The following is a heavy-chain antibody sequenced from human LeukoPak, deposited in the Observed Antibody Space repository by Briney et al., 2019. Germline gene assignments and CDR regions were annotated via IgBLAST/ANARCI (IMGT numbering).Heavy chain of an antibody. CDR3: AKDLRAGDYGAFDI. CDR2: ISYDGSNK. V-gene: IGHV3-30*18. Sequence: GGSLRLSCTASGFTFSSYAMSWVRQAPGKGLEWVAVISYDGSNKYYADSVKGRFTISRDNSKNTLYLQMNSLRAEDTAVYYCAKDLRAGDYGAFDIWGQGTMVTVSS. D-gene: IGHD4-17*01. CDR1: GFTFSSYA. J-gene: IGHJ3*02.